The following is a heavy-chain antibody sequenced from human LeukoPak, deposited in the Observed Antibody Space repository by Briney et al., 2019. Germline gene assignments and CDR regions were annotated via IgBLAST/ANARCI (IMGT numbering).Heavy chain of an antibody. CDR3: ARGAFYGDYYFDY. CDR2: IYYSGST. Sequence: PSETLSLTCTVSNGSVRSYYWSWVRQSPGKGLEWIGYIYYSGSTYYNPSLKSRVTISVDRSKNQFSLKLSSVTAADTAVYYCARGAFYGDYYFDYWGQGTLVTVSS. V-gene: IGHV4-59*02. CDR1: NGSVRSYY. J-gene: IGHJ4*02. D-gene: IGHD4-17*01.